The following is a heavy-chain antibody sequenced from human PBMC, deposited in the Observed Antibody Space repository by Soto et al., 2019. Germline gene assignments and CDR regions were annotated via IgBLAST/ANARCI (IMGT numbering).Heavy chain of an antibody. CDR1: GFTFSSYS. CDR3: ARNYYSGMDV. Sequence: EVQLVESGGGLVQPGGSLRLSCAASGFTFSSYSMNWVRQAPGKGLQWVSYITSSSSPIYYADSVKGRFTISRDNAKNSLYQQMNSLRAEDTAVYYCARNYYSGMDVWGQGTTVTVSS. V-gene: IGHV3-48*01. CDR2: ITSSSSPI. J-gene: IGHJ6*02.